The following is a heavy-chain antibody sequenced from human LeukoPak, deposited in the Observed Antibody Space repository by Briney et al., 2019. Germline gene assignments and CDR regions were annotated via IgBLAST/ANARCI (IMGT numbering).Heavy chain of an antibody. CDR2: ISSSSSYI. CDR1: GFTFTSYS. CDR3: ARVQEAAAFDP. D-gene: IGHD6-13*01. J-gene: IGHJ5*02. V-gene: IGHV3-21*01. Sequence: GGSLRLSCAASGFTFTSYSMNWVRQAPGKGLEWVSSISSSSSYIYYADSVKGRFTISRDNAKNSLYLQMNSLRAEDTAVYYCARVQEAAAFDPWGQGTLVTVSS.